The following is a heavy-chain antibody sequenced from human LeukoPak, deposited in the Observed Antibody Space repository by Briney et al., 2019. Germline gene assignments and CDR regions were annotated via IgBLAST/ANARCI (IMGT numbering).Heavy chain of an antibody. Sequence: SETLSLTCTVSGGSLGTYYCDSIRQPAGKGLEWIGRIFPTGSTSYNPSLESRVTMSVDRSKNQFSLKMKSLTAADTAVYYCARLTGPRDKWFDPWGQGILVTVSS. CDR1: GGSLGTYY. D-gene: IGHD7-27*01. CDR2: IFPTGST. J-gene: IGHJ5*02. CDR3: ARLTGPRDKWFDP. V-gene: IGHV4-4*07.